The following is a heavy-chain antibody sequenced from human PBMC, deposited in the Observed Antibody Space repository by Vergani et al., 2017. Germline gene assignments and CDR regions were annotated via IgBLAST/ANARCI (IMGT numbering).Heavy chain of an antibody. CDR3: ARDPGYSSSSYFDY. J-gene: IGHJ4*02. CDR2: IQKDGIDK. D-gene: IGHD6-13*01. V-gene: IGHV3-30*02. CDR1: GFPFSTYG. Sequence: QVQLVESGGGVVQPGESLRLSCAASGFPFSTYGMHWVRQAPGKGLEWVAFIQKDGIDKFYADSVRGRFTISRDNAKNSLYLQMNSLRAEDTAVYYCARDPGYSSSSYFDYWGQGTLVTVSS.